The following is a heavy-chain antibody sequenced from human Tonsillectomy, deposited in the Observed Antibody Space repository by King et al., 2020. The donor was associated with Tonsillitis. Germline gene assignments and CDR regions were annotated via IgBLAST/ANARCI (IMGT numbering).Heavy chain of an antibody. CDR1: GFIFSDYY. Sequence: VQLVESGGGLVKPGGSLRLSCAASGFIFSDYYMSWTRQAPGKGLEWVSYSSSSGSIIYYADSGKGRFTIHRDNAKNSLYLQMNSLRTEDTAVYYCARSDPPYYYYYGMDVWGQGTTVTVSS. CDR3: ARSDPPYYYYYGMDV. J-gene: IGHJ6*02. V-gene: IGHV3-11*01. CDR2: SSSSGSII.